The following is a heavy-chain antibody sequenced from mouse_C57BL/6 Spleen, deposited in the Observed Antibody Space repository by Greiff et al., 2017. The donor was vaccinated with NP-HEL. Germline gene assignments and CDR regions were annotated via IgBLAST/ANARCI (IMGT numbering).Heavy chain of an antibody. J-gene: IGHJ2*01. CDR1: GYTFTDHT. CDR2: IYPRDGST. V-gene: IGHV1-78*01. Sequence: VQLQQSDAELVKPGASVKISCKVSGYTFTDHTIHWMKQRPEQGLEWIGYIYPRDGSTKYNEKFKGKATLTADKSSSPAYMQHNSLTSEDSAVYFCARWDGNYRVYFDYWGQGTTLTVSS. D-gene: IGHD2-1*01. CDR3: ARWDGNYRVYFDY.